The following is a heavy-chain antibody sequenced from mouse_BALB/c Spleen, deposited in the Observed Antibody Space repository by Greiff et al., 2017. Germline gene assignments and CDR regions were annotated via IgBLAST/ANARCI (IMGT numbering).Heavy chain of an antibody. V-gene: IGHV5-17*02. CDR2: ISSGSSTI. Sequence: EVKLMESGGGLVQPGGSRKLSCAASGFTFSSFGMHWVRQAPEKGLEWVAYISSGSSTIYYADTVKGRFTISRDNPKNTLFLQMTSLRSEDTAMYYCAREGIDRYAWFAYWGQGTLVTVSA. CDR1: GFTFSSFG. CDR3: AREGIDRYAWFAY. J-gene: IGHJ3*01. D-gene: IGHD2-14*01.